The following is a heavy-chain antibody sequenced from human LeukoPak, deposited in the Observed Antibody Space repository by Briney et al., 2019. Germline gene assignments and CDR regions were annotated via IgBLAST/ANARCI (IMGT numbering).Heavy chain of an antibody. D-gene: IGHD2-15*01. CDR3: ARCIGGSCYSYYYYGMDV. V-gene: IGHV1-69*04. CDR1: GGTFSSYA. CDR2: IIPILGIA. J-gene: IGHJ6*02. Sequence: GASVKVSCKASGGTFSSYAISWVRQAPGQGLEWMGRIIPILGIANCAQKFQGRVTITADKSTSTACMELSSLRSEDTAVYYCARCIGGSCYSYYYYGMDVWGQGTTVTVSS.